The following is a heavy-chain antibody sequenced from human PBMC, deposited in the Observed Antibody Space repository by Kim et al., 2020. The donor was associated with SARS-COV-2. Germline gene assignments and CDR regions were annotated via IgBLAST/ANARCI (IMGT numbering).Heavy chain of an antibody. V-gene: IGHV4-39*07. CDR3: ARGGEYQLPPPYNWFDP. J-gene: IGHJ5*02. D-gene: IGHD2-2*01. Sequence: RKSRVTISVDTSKNQFSLKLSSVTAADTAVYYCARGGEYQLPPPYNWFDPWGQGTLVTVSS.